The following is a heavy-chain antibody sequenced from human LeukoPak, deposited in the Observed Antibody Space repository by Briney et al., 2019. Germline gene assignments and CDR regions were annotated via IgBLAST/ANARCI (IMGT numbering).Heavy chain of an antibody. Sequence: GASVKVSCKASGYTFTSYGISWVRQAPGQGLEWMGRIIPILGIANYAQKFQGRVTITADKSTSTAYMELSSLRSEDTAVYYCAIYYGGNAYWGQGTLVTVSS. J-gene: IGHJ4*02. CDR2: IIPILGIA. D-gene: IGHD4-17*01. CDR3: AIYYGGNAY. V-gene: IGHV1-69*04. CDR1: GYTFTSYG.